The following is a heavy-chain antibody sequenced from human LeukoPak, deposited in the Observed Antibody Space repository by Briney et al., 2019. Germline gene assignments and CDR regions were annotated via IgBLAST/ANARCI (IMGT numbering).Heavy chain of an antibody. CDR3: ARDPLYTNSPPSYFDY. CDR1: GFTFSSYG. Sequence: PGRSLRLSCAASGFTFSSYGMHWVRQAPGKGLEWVAIISYDGTNQDYADSVKGRFTISRDNSRNTLYLQMNSLRAEDTAVYYCARDPLYTNSPPSYFDYWGQGTLVTVSS. V-gene: IGHV3-30*19. J-gene: IGHJ4*02. D-gene: IGHD2-2*02. CDR2: ISYDGTNQ.